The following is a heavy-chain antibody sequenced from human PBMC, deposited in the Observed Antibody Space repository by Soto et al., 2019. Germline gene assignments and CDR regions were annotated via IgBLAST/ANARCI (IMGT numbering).Heavy chain of an antibody. J-gene: IGHJ5*02. D-gene: IGHD3-9*01. CDR1: GGSISSSRYY. CDR3: ASGVTYYDILTGYRYNWFDP. Sequence: PSETLSLTCTVSGGSISSSRYYWGWIRQPPGKGLEWIGSIYYSGSTYYNPSLKSRVTISVDTSKNQFSLKLSSVTAADTAVYYCASGVTYYDILTGYRYNWFDPWGQGTLVTVSS. CDR2: IYYSGST. V-gene: IGHV4-39*01.